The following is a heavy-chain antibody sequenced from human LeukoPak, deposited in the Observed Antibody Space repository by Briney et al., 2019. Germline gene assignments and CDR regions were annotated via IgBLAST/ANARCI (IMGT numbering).Heavy chain of an antibody. CDR1: GFTFNSYA. Sequence: GGSLRLSCAASGFTFNSYAMSWVRQAPGKGLEWVSAISGSGGSTYYADSVKGRFTISRDNSKNTLYLQMNSLRAEDTAVYYCAKYSSVVVVAAPIDYWGQGTLVTVSS. V-gene: IGHV3-23*01. J-gene: IGHJ4*02. CDR2: ISGSGGST. D-gene: IGHD2-15*01. CDR3: AKYSSVVVVAAPIDY.